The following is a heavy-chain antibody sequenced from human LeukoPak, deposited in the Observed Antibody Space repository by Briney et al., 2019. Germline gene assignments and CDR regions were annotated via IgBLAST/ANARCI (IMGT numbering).Heavy chain of an antibody. Sequence: GSLRLSCAASGFTFSSYSINWVRQPPGKGLEWIGEINHSGSTNYNPSLKSRVTISVDTSKNQFSLKLSSVTAADTAVYYCARDQVGANWDKWGQGTLVTVSS. CDR2: INHSGST. V-gene: IGHV4-34*01. CDR1: GFTFSSYS. D-gene: IGHD1/OR15-1a*01. CDR3: ARDQVGANWDK. J-gene: IGHJ4*02.